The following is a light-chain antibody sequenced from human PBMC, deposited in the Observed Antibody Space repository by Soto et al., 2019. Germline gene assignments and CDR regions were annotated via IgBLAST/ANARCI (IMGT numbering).Light chain of an antibody. CDR2: PAS. CDR3: QPLNAYPLT. Sequence: SQSPSVLSATVGDRVTITCRASQGLSSSLAWYQQRPGKAPQLLIYPASTLQSGVPARFSGSGSGTEFTLTISCLQSEDVATYCCQPLNAYPLTFGGGTKADI. CDR1: QGLSSS. J-gene: IGKJ4*01. V-gene: IGKV1-9*01.